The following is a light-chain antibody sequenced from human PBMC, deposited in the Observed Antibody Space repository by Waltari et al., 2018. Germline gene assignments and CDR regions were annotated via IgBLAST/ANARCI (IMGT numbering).Light chain of an antibody. CDR1: ELTRLY. J-gene: IGLJ2*01. Sequence: SYDLTQPPSVSVYPGQTARINCSGNELTRLYSYWSQQKPGQAPLLLIYKDTQRASGIPERFSGSSSGTTVTLTISGVQAEDEADYYCQSADTDFANHVLFGGGTQLTVL. CDR3: QSADTDFANHVL. CDR2: KDT. V-gene: IGLV3-25*03.